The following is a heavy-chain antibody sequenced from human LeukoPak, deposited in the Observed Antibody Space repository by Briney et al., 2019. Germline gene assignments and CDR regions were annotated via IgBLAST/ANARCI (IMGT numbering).Heavy chain of an antibody. CDR2: IIPMFGTA. J-gene: IGHJ4*02. Sequence: ASVKVSCKASGGTFSSYAISWVRQAPGQGLEWMGGIIPMFGTANYAQKFQGRVTITADKSTSTAYMELSSLRSEDTAVYYCARDPPGRPYSSSSYGWGQGTLVIVSS. D-gene: IGHD6-6*01. CDR3: ARDPPGRPYSSSSYG. CDR1: GGTFSSYA. V-gene: IGHV1-69*06.